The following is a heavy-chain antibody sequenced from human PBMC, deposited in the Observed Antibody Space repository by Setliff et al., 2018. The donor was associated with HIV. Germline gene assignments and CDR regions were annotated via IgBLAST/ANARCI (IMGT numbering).Heavy chain of an antibody. CDR3: ARPRVFDSFDV. CDR2: ISPNNGAA. Sequence: WASVKVSCKATGYIIVGYKMNWVRQVPGQGLEWIGRISPNNGAAEYAPRFQGRVRMTLDTSISTAYLEIPSLTSDDAAVYYCARPRVFDSFDVLG. J-gene: IGHJ3*01. CDR1: GYIIVGYK. V-gene: IGHV1-2*06.